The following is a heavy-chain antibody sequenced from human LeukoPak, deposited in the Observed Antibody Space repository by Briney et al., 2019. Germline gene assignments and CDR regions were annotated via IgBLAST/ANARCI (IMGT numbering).Heavy chain of an antibody. CDR2: IHYTGSS. D-gene: IGHD4-17*01. CDR1: GGSISGDY. Sequence: PSETLSLTCTVSGGSISGDYWSWLRQPPGKGLGWIGYIHYTGSSNYNPSLKSRVTMSVDTSKNQLSLTLGSVTAADTAVYHCARGTETTGYFDFWGPGTLVTVSS. CDR3: ARGTETTGYFDF. J-gene: IGHJ4*02. V-gene: IGHV4-59*01.